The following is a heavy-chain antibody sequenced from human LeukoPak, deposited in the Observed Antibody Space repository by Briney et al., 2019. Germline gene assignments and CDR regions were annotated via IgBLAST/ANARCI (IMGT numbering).Heavy chain of an antibody. J-gene: IGHJ6*02. CDR3: ARDRDYYGMDV. V-gene: IGHV4-61*02. CDR1: GGSISSGSYY. Sequence: PSQTLSLTCTVSGGSISSGSYYWSWIRQPAGKGLEWIGRIYTSGSTNYNPSLKSRVTISVDTSKNQFSLKLSSVTAADTAVYYCARDRDYYGMDVWGQGTMVTVSS. CDR2: IYTSGST.